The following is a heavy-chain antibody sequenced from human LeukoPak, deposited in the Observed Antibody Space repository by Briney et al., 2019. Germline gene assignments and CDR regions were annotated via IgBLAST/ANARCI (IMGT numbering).Heavy chain of an antibody. Sequence: GRSLRLSCAASGFTFSSYAMHWVRQAPGKGLEWVAVISYDGSNKYYADSVKGRFTISRDNSKNTLYLQMNSLRAEDTAVHYCAGIVGASVFDYWGQGTLVTVSS. D-gene: IGHD1-26*01. J-gene: IGHJ4*02. CDR2: ISYDGSNK. V-gene: IGHV3-30-3*01. CDR1: GFTFSSYA. CDR3: AGIVGASVFDY.